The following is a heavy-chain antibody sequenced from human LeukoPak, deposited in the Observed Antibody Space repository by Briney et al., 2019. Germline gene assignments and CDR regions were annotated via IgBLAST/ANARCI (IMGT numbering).Heavy chain of an antibody. CDR3: VRVMNGCSSTSCWSYFDY. Sequence: GASVKVSCKASGYTLTSYGISWVRQAPGQGLEWMGWISAYNGNTNYAQKFQGRVTMTTDTSTSTAYMELRSLRSDDTAVYYCVRVMNGCSSTSCWSYFDYWGQGTLVTVSS. J-gene: IGHJ4*02. CDR1: GYTLTSYG. V-gene: IGHV1-18*01. CDR2: ISAYNGNT. D-gene: IGHD2-2*01.